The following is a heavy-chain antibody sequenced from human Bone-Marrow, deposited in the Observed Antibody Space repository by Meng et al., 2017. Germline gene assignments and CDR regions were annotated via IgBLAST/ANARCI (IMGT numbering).Heavy chain of an antibody. CDR3: AGGVGSGRSDAFDI. V-gene: IGHV1-69*10. Sequence: SVKVSCKASGGTFSSYAISWVRQAPGQGLEWMGGIIPILATANYAQKFQARVTITADKFTSTAYMELSSLRSEDTAVYYCAGGVGSGRSDAFDIWGQGTMVTVSS. CDR1: GGTFSSYA. J-gene: IGHJ3*02. D-gene: IGHD1-26*01. CDR2: IIPILATA.